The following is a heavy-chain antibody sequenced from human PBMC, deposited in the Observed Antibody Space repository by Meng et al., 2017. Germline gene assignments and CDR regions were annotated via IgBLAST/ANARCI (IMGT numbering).Heavy chain of an antibody. V-gene: IGHV1-3*01. J-gene: IGHJ6*02. CDR1: GYTFTSSA. D-gene: IGHD3-22*01. CDR2: INPDIGNT. CDR3: ARYYDDNSGYHDLDD. Sequence: ASVKVSCKASGYTFTSSAMHWVRQAPGQRLEWMGWINPDIGNTKYTQKFQGRVTITRDTSASTAYMELSSLRSEDTAVYYCARYYDDNSGYHDLDDWGQGNTVTGAS.